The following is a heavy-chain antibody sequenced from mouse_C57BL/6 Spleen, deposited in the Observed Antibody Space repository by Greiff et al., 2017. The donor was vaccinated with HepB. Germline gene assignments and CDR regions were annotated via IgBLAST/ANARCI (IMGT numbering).Heavy chain of an antibody. Sequence: QVQLQQSGPELVKPGASVKISCKASGYAFSSSWMNWVKQRPGKGLEWIGRIYPGDGDTNYNGKFKGKATLTADKSSSTAYMQLSSLTSEDSAVYFCARDGYSHAMDYWGQGTSVTVSS. D-gene: IGHD1-2*01. CDR3: ARDGYSHAMDY. V-gene: IGHV1-82*01. J-gene: IGHJ4*01. CDR2: IYPGDGDT. CDR1: GYAFSSSW.